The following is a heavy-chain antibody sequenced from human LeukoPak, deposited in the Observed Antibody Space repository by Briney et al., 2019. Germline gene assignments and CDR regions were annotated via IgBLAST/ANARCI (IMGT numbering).Heavy chain of an antibody. V-gene: IGHV1-46*01. CDR3: ARVRDGYNDAYDI. CDR1: GYTFTSYY. Sequence: GASVKVSCKASGYTFTSYYMHWVRQAPGQGLEWMGIINPSGGSTNYAQNFQARVTMTRDTSTGTVYMELSSLRSEDTAVYYCARVRDGYNDAYDIWGQGTMVTVTS. D-gene: IGHD5-24*01. CDR2: INPSGGST. J-gene: IGHJ3*02.